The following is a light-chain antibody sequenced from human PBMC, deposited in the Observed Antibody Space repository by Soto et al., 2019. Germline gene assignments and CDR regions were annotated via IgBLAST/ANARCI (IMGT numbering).Light chain of an antibody. CDR3: GSYRISTGV. CDR2: DVT. CDR1: SSDVGGYNY. Sequence: QSALTQPASVSGSPGQSITISCTGTSSDVGGYNYVSWYQQYPGKAPKLMIYDVTNRPSGVSNRFSGSKSGNTASLTISGLQAEDEADYYCGSYRISTGVFGTGTKVTVL. J-gene: IGLJ1*01. V-gene: IGLV2-14*01.